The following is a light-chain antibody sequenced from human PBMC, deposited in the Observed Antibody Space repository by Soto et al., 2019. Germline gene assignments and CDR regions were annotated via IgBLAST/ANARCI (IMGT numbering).Light chain of an antibody. CDR2: GAS. J-gene: IGKJ4*01. Sequence: GWTQSPSTLSLSPGERATLSCRASRSVSSSYLAWYQQKPGQAPRLLIYGASSRATGIPDRFSGSGSGTDFTLTISRLEPEDFAVYYCQQYGSSPAPFGGGTKVDI. V-gene: IGKV3-20*01. CDR3: QQYGSSPAP. CDR1: RSVSSSY.